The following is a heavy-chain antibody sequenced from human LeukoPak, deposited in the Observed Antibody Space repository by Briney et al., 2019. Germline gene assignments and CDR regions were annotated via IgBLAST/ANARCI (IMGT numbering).Heavy chain of an antibody. V-gene: IGHV4-39*07. CDR3: ARDLMWEGLDY. J-gene: IGHJ4*02. D-gene: IGHD1-26*01. CDR2: IYYSGST. CDR1: GGSISSYY. Sequence: SETLSLTCTVSGGSISSYYWGWIRQPPGKGLEWIGSIYYSGSTYYNPSLKSRVTISVDTSKNQFSLKLSSVTAADTAVYYCARDLMWEGLDYWGQGTLVTVSS.